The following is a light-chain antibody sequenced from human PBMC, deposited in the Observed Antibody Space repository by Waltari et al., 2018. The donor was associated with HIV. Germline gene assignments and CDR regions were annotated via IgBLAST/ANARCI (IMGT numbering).Light chain of an antibody. CDR3: AAWDDNLNGYV. CDR1: SSNIENNA. Sequence: QSVLTQPPSVSEAPRQRVTISCSGSSSNIENNAVNWYQQVPGKAPKLLIYYDDLLPSGVSDRFSGSKSGTSASLAISGLQSEDEADYYCAAWDDNLNGYVFGTGTKVTVL. CDR2: YDD. J-gene: IGLJ1*01. V-gene: IGLV1-36*01.